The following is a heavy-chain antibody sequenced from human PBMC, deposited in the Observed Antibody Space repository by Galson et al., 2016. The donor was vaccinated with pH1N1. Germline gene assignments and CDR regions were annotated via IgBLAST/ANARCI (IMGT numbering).Heavy chain of an antibody. V-gene: IGHV3-15*01. D-gene: IGHD1-14*01. CDR2: IKRNADGGTT. CDR1: GFSFSNAW. Sequence: SLRLSCAASGFSFSNAWMSWVRQAPGKGPEWVGRIKRNADGGTTDYAAPVKGRFTISRDDSENTLHLQMNRLQTEDTAVYYCSTSITDGRNDALDFWGQGTMVTVSS. J-gene: IGHJ3*01. CDR3: STSITDGRNDALDF.